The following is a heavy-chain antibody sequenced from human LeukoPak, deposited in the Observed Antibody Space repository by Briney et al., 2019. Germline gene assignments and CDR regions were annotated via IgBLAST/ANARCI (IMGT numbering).Heavy chain of an antibody. D-gene: IGHD6-19*01. Sequence: SETLSLTCTVSGGSISSYYWSWIRQPPGKGLEWIGYIDYSGTTNYNPSLKSRVTISVATSKNQFSLNLSSVTAADTAVYYCARGGGGEYSSGWYDYWGQGTLVTVSS. CDR3: ARGGGGEYSSGWYDY. V-gene: IGHV4-59*01. CDR2: IDYSGTT. CDR1: GGSISSYY. J-gene: IGHJ4*02.